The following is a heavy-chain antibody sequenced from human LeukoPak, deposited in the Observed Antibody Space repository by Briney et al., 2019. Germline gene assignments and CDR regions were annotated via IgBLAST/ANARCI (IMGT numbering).Heavy chain of an antibody. D-gene: IGHD2-15*01. CDR3: VRAGDYCLEH. CDR2: ISHSGST. V-gene: IGHV4-4*02. Sequence: SETLSLTCAVSGYSISSGYWWSWVRQSPGKVLEWIGEISHSGSTNYNPSLKGRVTISLDKSTNQLSLQLTSVTAADTAVYHCVRAGDYCLEHWGQGILVSVSS. J-gene: IGHJ4*02. CDR1: GYSISSGYW.